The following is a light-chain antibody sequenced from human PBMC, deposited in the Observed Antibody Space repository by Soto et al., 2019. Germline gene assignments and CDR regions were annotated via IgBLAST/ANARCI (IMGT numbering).Light chain of an antibody. CDR2: AAS. J-gene: IGKJ5*01. CDR1: QSIGSY. CDR3: QQSDSIPIT. V-gene: IGKV1-39*01. Sequence: DIQMTQSPSSLSASVGDRVTITCRASQSIGSYLNWYQHKLGKAPKLLIYAASSLQSGVPSRFSGSGSGTDFTLTISSLQPEDFATYYCQQSDSIPITFGQGTRLEIK.